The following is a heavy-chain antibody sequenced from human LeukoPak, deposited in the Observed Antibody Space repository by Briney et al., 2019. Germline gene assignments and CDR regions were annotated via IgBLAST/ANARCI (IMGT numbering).Heavy chain of an antibody. D-gene: IGHD2-2*01. CDR1: GYTFTPYA. V-gene: IGHV7-4-1*02. J-gene: IGHJ4*02. CDR3: ARGVRTSEGYFDY. CDR2: INTNTGNP. Sequence: GASVKVSCKASGYTFTPYAMNWVRQAPGQGLEYMEWINTNTGNPTYAQGFTGRFVFSLDTSVSTAYLQISSLKAEDTAVYYCARGVRTSEGYFDYWGQGTLVTVSS.